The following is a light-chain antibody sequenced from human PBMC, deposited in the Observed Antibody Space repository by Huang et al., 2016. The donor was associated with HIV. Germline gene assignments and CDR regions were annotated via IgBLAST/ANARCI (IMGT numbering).Light chain of an antibody. V-gene: IGKV3-11*01. J-gene: IGKJ5*01. CDR3: QQRSVWPPIT. CDR1: QSVDYY. CDR2: DAS. Sequence: EIVLTQSPATLSLSPGERATLSCRASQSVDYYLAWYQQKPGQAPRLLIFDASNRATGVPARFSGSGSGTDFTLTSSSLEPEDFAVYYCQQRSVWPPITFGQGTRLEIK.